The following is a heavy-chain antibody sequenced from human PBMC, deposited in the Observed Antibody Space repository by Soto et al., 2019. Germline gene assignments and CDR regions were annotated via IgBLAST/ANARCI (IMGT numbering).Heavy chain of an antibody. Sequence: GGSLRLSCAASGFTFSSYGMHWVRQAPGKGLEWVAVISYDGSNKYYADSVKGRFTISRDNSKNTLYLQMNSLRAEDTAVYYCAKDSYYDSSGSLGAFDIWGQGTMVTVSS. J-gene: IGHJ3*02. CDR3: AKDSYYDSSGSLGAFDI. CDR2: ISYDGSNK. V-gene: IGHV3-30*18. CDR1: GFTFSSYG. D-gene: IGHD3-22*01.